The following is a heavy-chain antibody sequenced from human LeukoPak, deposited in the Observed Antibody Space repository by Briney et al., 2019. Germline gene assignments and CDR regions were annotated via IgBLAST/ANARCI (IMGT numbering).Heavy chain of an antibody. Sequence: PGGSLRVSCAASGFSFNNKGAHWVRQAPGKGLEWVALIQSDGGGVFYSDSVKGRFTVSRDSSQNTVYLQMNSLRIEDTAVYFCSRDNNWAFDYWGQGTLVTVSS. CDR1: GFSFNNKG. CDR2: IQSDGGGV. CDR3: SRDNNWAFDY. J-gene: IGHJ4*02. V-gene: IGHV3-30*02. D-gene: IGHD1-1*01.